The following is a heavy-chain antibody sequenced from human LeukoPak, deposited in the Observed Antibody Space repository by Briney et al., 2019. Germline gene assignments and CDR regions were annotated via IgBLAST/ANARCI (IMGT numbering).Heavy chain of an antibody. V-gene: IGHV2-70*11. CDR2: IDWDDEK. CDR1: GFSLSTRKMC. D-gene: IGHD3-10*02. Sequence: SGPTLVNPTQTLTLTCTFSGFSLSTRKMCVSWIRQPPGKALEWLARIDWDDEKHYRTSLKTRLTISKDTSKSRVFLTMTNMDPVDTATYYCARVVRLSDNNFFGYWGQGNLVTVSS. CDR3: ARVVRLSDNNFFGY. J-gene: IGHJ4*02.